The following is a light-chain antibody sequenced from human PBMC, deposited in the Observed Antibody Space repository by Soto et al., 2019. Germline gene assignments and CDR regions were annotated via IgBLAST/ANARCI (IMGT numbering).Light chain of an antibody. V-gene: IGKV3-20*01. J-gene: IGKJ5*01. CDR2: GAS. CDR3: QQYGSSPRIT. CDR1: ERLSSVY. Sequence: EIVLTQSPATLSLSPGERATLSCRASERLSSVYLAWYQQRPGQPPRLLIYGASNRATGIPDRFSGSGSGTDFTLMMNRLEPEDVAIYYCQQYGSSPRITFGGGIRLEIK.